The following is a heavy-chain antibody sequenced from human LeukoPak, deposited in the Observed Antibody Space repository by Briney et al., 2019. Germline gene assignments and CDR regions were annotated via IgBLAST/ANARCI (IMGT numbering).Heavy chain of an antibody. Sequence: GGSLRLTCTASGFTFSNYYMSWIRQAPGKGPEWVSYISSSGSTIYYADSVKGRFTISRDNAKNSLYLQMNSLRAEDTAVYYCARIERYYYGSGSYTLGYWGQGTLVTVSS. CDR2: ISSSGSTI. J-gene: IGHJ4*02. CDR3: ARIERYYYGSGSYTLGY. D-gene: IGHD3-10*01. V-gene: IGHV3-11*01. CDR1: GFTFSNYY.